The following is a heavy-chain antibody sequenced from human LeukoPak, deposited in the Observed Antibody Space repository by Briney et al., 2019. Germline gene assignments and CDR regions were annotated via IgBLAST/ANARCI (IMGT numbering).Heavy chain of an antibody. J-gene: IGHJ4*02. Sequence: GASVKVSCKASGYTFTGYNIHWVRQAPGQGLEWMGWINPNSGATNYAQKFQGRVTMTRDTSISTAYMELSRLRSDDTAVYYCARDTAGSSWSRNDYWGQGTLVTVSS. V-gene: IGHV1-2*02. CDR2: INPNSGAT. D-gene: IGHD6-13*01. CDR1: GYTFTGYN. CDR3: ARDTAGSSWSRNDY.